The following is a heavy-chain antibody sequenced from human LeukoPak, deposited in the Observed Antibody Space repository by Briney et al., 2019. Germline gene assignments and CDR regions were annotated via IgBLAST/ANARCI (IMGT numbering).Heavy chain of an antibody. CDR1: GGSISSTSYY. CDR3: ARHGGAAAPYYYYYYMDV. D-gene: IGHD6-13*01. J-gene: IGHJ6*03. CDR2: FYYSGGT. Sequence: PSETLSLTCTVSGGSISSTSYYWGWIRQPPRKGLEWIGSFYYSGGTYYNPSLRSRVTISVDTSKNQFSLKLSSVTAADTAVYYCARHGGAAAPYYYYYYMDVWGKGTTVTVSS. V-gene: IGHV4-39*01.